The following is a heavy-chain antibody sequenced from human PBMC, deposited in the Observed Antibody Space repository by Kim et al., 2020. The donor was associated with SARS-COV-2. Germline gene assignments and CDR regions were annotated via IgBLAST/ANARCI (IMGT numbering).Heavy chain of an antibody. CDR2: ISSSSSYI. CDR1: GFTFSSYS. CDR3: ARDILGVDCGGDCYYSWDGYYFDY. J-gene: IGHJ4*02. Sequence: GGSLRLSCAASGFTFSSYSMNWVRQAPGKGLEWVSSISSSSSYIYYADSVKGRFTISRDNAKNSLYLQMNSLRAEDTAVYYCARDILGVDCGGDCYYSWDGYYFDYWGQGTLVTVSS. D-gene: IGHD2-21*01. V-gene: IGHV3-21*01.